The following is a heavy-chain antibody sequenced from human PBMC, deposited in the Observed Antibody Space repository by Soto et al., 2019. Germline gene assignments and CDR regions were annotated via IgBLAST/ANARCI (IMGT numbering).Heavy chain of an antibody. CDR3: ARPGYCSGGSCYGWYY. Sequence: GGSLRLSCAASGFTFSSYSMNWVRQAPGKGLEWVSYISSSSSTIYYADSVKGRFTISRDNAKNSLYLQMNSLRAEDTAVYYCARPGYCSGGSCYGWYYWGQGTLVTVSS. CDR1: GFTFSSYS. V-gene: IGHV3-48*01. J-gene: IGHJ4*02. CDR2: ISSSSSTI. D-gene: IGHD2-15*01.